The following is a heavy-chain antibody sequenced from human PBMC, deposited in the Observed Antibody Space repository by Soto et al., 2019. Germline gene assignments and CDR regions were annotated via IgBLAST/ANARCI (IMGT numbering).Heavy chain of an antibody. D-gene: IGHD2-15*01. CDR3: MPPGSADHSDY. CDR1: GIFFSSFG. J-gene: IGHJ4*01. Sequence: QVQLVESGGGVVQAGTSLRLSCAVSGIFFSSFGMHWVRQAPGKGLEWVALISHDGSSSFYADAVRGRFTISRDNSRDTVFLQTSGLRTEDTALYYCMPPGSADHSDYWGNGTLVTVSS. V-gene: IGHV3-30*03. CDR2: ISHDGSSS.